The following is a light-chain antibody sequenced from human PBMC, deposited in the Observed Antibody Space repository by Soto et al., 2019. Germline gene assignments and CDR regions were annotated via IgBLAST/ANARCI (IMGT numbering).Light chain of an antibody. CDR2: DVS. CDR3: HQSYSTPRT. J-gene: IGKJ3*01. Sequence: EIVMKQSPGTLSVSAGERARVCCRAGQGVTTNFAWYQQKSGQSPRLLIYDVSIRATGVPARFSGTGSETDFTLTISSLQPEDFATYYCHQSYSTPRTFRPATPVDI. V-gene: IGKV3-15*01. CDR1: QGVTTN.